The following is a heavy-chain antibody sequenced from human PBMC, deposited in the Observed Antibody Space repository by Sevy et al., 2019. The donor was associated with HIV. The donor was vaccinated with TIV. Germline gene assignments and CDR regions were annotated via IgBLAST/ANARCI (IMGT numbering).Heavy chain of an antibody. CDR2: IKQDGSEK. J-gene: IGHJ3*02. CDR3: ARIDYGAARGAFDI. Sequence: GGSLRLSCAASGFTFSSYWMSWVRQASGKGLEWVANIKQDGSEKYYVDSVKGRFTISRDNAKNSLYLQMNSLRAEDTAVYYCARIDYGAARGAFDIWGQGTMVTVSS. D-gene: IGHD4-17*01. V-gene: IGHV3-7*03. CDR1: GFTFSSYW.